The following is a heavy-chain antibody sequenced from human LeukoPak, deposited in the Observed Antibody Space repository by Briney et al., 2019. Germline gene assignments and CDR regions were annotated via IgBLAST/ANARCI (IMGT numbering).Heavy chain of an antibody. CDR1: GFTFSNYA. V-gene: IGHV3-23*01. Sequence: PGGYLRLSCTASGFTFSNYAMSWVRRAPGKGREWGLTMSGSGGTTYYADSVKGRFSTSRDTCTNNIFLRLNSLRAKSTDRCYCVKHRCTGLVGFDYWGQGTLVTVSS. CDR3: VKHRCTGLVGFDY. CDR2: MSGSGGTT. D-gene: IGHD6-6*01. J-gene: IGHJ4*02.